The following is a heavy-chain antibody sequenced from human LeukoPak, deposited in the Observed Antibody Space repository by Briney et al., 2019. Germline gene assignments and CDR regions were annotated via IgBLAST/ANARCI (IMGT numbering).Heavy chain of an antibody. Sequence: PSETLSLTCTVSGGSISSGDYYWSWIRQPPGEGLEWIGYIYYSGSTYYNPSLKSRVTISVDTSKNQFSLKLSSVTAADTAVYYCARRITIFGVVDYWGQGTLVTVSS. CDR1: GGSISSGDYY. CDR3: ARRITIFGVVDY. V-gene: IGHV4-30-4*08. J-gene: IGHJ4*02. D-gene: IGHD3-3*01. CDR2: IYYSGST.